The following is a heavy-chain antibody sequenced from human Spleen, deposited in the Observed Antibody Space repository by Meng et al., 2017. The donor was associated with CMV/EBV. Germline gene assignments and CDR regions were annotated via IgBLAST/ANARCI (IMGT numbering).Heavy chain of an antibody. V-gene: IGHV3-20*04. CDR2: IKWNGGST. CDR3: AREVTPGHDAFDI. Sequence: GESLKISCAASGVTFSNYGMSWVRQAPGKGLEWVSRIKWNGGSTDYADSVRGRFTVSRDNAKNSLYLQMNSLKAEDAALYYCAREVTPGHDAFDIWGQGTMVTVSS. J-gene: IGHJ3*02. D-gene: IGHD1-1*01. CDR1: GVTFSNYG.